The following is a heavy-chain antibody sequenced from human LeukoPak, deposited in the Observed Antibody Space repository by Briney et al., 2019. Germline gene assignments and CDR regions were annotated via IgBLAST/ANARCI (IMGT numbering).Heavy chain of an antibody. D-gene: IGHD4-17*01. CDR2: IYYSGST. Sequence: SETLSLTCTVSGGSISSGGYYWSWIRQHPGKGLEWIGYIYYSGSTYYNPSLESRVTISVDTSKNQFSLKLSSVTAADTAVYYCAIATVTMDSAPMESDASDIWGQGTMVTVSS. J-gene: IGHJ3*02. CDR3: AIATVTMDSAPMESDASDI. CDR1: GGSISSGGYY. V-gene: IGHV4-31*03.